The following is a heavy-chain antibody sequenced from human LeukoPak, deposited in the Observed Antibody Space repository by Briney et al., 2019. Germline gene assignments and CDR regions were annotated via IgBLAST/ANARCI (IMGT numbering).Heavy chain of an antibody. D-gene: IGHD2/OR15-2a*01. J-gene: IGHJ4*02. CDR1: GYTLTDLS. CDR2: FDPEDGER. Sequence: ASVKVSCKVSGYTLTDLSMHWVRQAPGKGLEWMGGFDPEDGERIFTEKFQGRVIMTEDTSTDTAYMELRSLSSEDTAVYYCSTLLSTNYLDHWGQGTLVTVAS. V-gene: IGHV1-24*01. CDR3: STLLSTNYLDH.